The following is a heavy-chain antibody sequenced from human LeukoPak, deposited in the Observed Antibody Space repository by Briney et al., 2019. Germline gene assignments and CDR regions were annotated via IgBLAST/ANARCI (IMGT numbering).Heavy chain of an antibody. Sequence: ASVKVSFKASGYTFTSYDINWVRQATGQGLEWMGWMNPNSGNTGYAQKFQGRVTMTRNTPISTAYMEPSSLRSEDTAVYYCRIGGGSFDAFDIWGQGTMVTVSS. J-gene: IGHJ3*02. V-gene: IGHV1-8*01. CDR2: MNPNSGNT. CDR3: RIGGGSFDAFDI. D-gene: IGHD2-15*01. CDR1: GYTFTSYD.